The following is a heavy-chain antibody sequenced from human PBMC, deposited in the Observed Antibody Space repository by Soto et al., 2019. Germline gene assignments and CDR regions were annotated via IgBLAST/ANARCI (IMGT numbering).Heavy chain of an antibody. J-gene: IGHJ4*02. CDR1: GLAITAYA. D-gene: IGHD3-16*01. CDR2: ISYDGTNK. Sequence: SLRLSCAASGLAITAYAMHWVRQAPGKGLEGVAVISYDGTNKHYADSVKGRFTISRDNSKNTLYLEMNSPRAEDTAVYYCARDSYGLDYWAREPWSPSPQ. V-gene: IGHV3-30-3*01. CDR3: ARDSYGLDY.